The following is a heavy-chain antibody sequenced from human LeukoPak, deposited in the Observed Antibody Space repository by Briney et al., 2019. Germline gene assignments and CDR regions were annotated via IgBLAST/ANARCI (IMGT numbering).Heavy chain of an antibody. J-gene: IGHJ4*02. D-gene: IGHD3-16*01. CDR1: GGTFSSYA. CDR3: ARTSDGAYYFDY. Sequence: GASAKVSCKASGGTFSSYAISWVRQAPGQGLEWMGWISAYNGNTNYAQKLQGRVTMTTDTSTSTAYMELRSLRSDDTAVYYCARTSDGAYYFDYWGQGTLVTVSS. V-gene: IGHV1-18*04. CDR2: ISAYNGNT.